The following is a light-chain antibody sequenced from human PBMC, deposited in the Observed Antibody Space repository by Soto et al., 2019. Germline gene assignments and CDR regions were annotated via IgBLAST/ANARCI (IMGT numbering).Light chain of an antibody. Sequence: DIQMTQSPSTLSGSVGDRVTITCRASQTISSWLAWYQQKPGKAPKLLIYKASTLKSGVPSRFSGSGSGTEFTLTISSLQPDDFAMYYCQQYGGSPWTFGQGTKVEIK. J-gene: IGKJ1*01. CDR2: KAS. V-gene: IGKV1-5*03. CDR3: QQYGGSPWT. CDR1: QTISSW.